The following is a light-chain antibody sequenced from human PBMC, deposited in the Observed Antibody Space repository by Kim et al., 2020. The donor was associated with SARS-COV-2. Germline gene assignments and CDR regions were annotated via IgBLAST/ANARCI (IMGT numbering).Light chain of an antibody. CDR2: LGF. Sequence: EIVMTQSPLSLPVTPGEPASISCRSSQSLLYSDGNTYLDWYLQKPGQSPHLLIYLGFNRASGVPDRFSGSGSGTHFSLKISRVEAEDVCIYFCMQALQTPITFGQGTRLEIK. CDR1: QSLLYSDGNTY. J-gene: IGKJ5*01. CDR3: MQALQTPIT. V-gene: IGKV2-28*01.